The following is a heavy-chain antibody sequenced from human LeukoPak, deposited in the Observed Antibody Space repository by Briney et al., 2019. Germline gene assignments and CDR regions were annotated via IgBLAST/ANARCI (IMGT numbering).Heavy chain of an antibody. CDR1: GYTLTSYG. V-gene: IGHV1-18*01. Sequence: GASVKVSCKASGYTLTSYGISWVRQAPGQGLEWMGWISAYNGNTNYAQKLQGRVTMTTDTSTSTAYMELRSLRSDDTAVYYCARVGFDSSGYSGNDYWGQGTLVTVSS. CDR2: ISAYNGNT. D-gene: IGHD3-22*01. J-gene: IGHJ4*02. CDR3: ARVGFDSSGYSGNDY.